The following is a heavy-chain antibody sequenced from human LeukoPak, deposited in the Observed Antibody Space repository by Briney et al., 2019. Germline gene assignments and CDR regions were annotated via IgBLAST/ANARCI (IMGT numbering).Heavy chain of an antibody. CDR2: INPNSGGT. Sequence: GASVKVSCKASGYTFTGYYMHWVRQAPGQGLEWMGWINPNSGGTNYAQKFQGRVTMTRDTSISTDYMELSRLRSDDTAVYYCARAAGRFVTPDYYWGQGTLVTVSS. V-gene: IGHV1-2*02. J-gene: IGHJ4*02. CDR3: ARAAGRFVTPDYY. D-gene: IGHD4-23*01. CDR1: GYTFTGYY.